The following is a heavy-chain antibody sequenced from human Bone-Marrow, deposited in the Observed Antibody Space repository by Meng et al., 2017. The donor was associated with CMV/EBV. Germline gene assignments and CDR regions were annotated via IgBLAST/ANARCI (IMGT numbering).Heavy chain of an antibody. CDR1: GFTFSSYA. V-gene: IGHV3-23*01. J-gene: IGHJ4*02. CDR2: ICGSGGST. CDR3: AKASKSPHCSSTSCQLDY. Sequence: GGSLRLSCASSGFTFSSYAMSLVRQAPGKGLEWVSAICGSGGSTYYADSVKGRFTISRDNSKNTLYLQMNSLRAEDTAVYYCAKASKSPHCSSTSCQLDYWAQGTLATVSS. D-gene: IGHD2-2*01.